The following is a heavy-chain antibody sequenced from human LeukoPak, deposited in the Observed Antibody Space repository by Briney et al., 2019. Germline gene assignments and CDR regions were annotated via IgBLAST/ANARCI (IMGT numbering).Heavy chain of an antibody. V-gene: IGHV3-7*02. D-gene: IGHD6-19*01. CDR1: GFTFSSYW. Sequence: PGGSLRLSCAASGFTFSSYWMSWVRQAPGKGLEWVANIKQDGSEKYYVDSVKGRFTISRDNAKNSLYLQMNSLRPEDTAVYYCAKVSVGWWGIWFDSWGQGTLVTVSS. J-gene: IGHJ5*01. CDR2: IKQDGSEK. CDR3: AKVSVGWWGIWFDS.